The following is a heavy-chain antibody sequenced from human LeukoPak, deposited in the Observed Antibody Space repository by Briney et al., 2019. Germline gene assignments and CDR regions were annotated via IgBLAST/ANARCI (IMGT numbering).Heavy chain of an antibody. CDR1: GGSFSGYY. CDR3: ARVGSYGSGSYYKTDAFDI. J-gene: IGHJ3*02. D-gene: IGHD3-10*01. V-gene: IGHV4-34*01. CDR2: INHCGST. Sequence: PSETLSLTCAVYGGSFSGYYWSWIRQPPGKGQDWIGEINHCGSTNYNPSLKSRVTISVDTSKNQFSLKLSSVTAADTAVYYCARVGSYGSGSYYKTDAFDIWGQGTMVTVSS.